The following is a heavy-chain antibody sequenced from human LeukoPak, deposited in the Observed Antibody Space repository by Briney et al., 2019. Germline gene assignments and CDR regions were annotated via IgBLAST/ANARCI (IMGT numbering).Heavy chain of an antibody. Sequence: SETLSLTCTVSGGSISSGDYYWTWIRQPPGKGLEWIAYIYYTGSTYYNPSLKSRVTISVDTSKNQFSLKMTSLTAADTALYYCARDNYDSSGYYEHALDLWGQGTMVTVSS. V-gene: IGHV4-30-4*01. D-gene: IGHD3-22*01. J-gene: IGHJ3*01. CDR3: ARDNYDSSGYYEHALDL. CDR1: GGSISSGDYY. CDR2: IYYTGST.